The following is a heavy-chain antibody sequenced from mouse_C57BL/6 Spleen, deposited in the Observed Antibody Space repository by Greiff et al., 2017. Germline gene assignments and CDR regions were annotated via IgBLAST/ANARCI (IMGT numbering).Heavy chain of an antibody. CDR3: ARSPYGRDYAMDY. V-gene: IGHV1-52*01. D-gene: IGHD1-1*01. Sequence: VQLQQSGAELVRPGSSVKLSCKASGYTFTSYWMHWVKQRPIQGLEWIGNIDPSDSETHYNQKFKDKATLTVDKSSSTAYMQLSSLTSEDSAVYYCARSPYGRDYAMDYWGQGTSVTVSS. CDR2: IDPSDSET. J-gene: IGHJ4*01. CDR1: GYTFTSYW.